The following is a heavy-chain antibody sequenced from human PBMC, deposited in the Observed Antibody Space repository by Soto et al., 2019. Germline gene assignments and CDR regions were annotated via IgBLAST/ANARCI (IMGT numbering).Heavy chain of an antibody. Sequence: PSETLSLTCTVSRGSISSYYWSWIRQPPGKGLEWIGYIYYSGSTNYNPSLKSRVTISVDTSKNQCSLKLSSVTAADTAVYYCARVTGGYCINVVCYLGYYYSMHVWGKGTLVTVFS. J-gene: IGHJ6*03. V-gene: IGHV4-59*01. D-gene: IGHD2-8*01. CDR3: ARVTGGYCINVVCYLGYYYSMHV. CDR1: RGSISSYY. CDR2: IYYSGST.